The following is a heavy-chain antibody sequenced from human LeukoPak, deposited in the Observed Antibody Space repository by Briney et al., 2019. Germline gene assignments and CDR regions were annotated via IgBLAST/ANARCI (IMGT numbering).Heavy chain of an antibody. D-gene: IGHD3-22*01. V-gene: IGHV3-23*01. J-gene: IGHJ4*02. CDR1: GFTFSTYA. Sequence: PGGSLRLSRAASGFTFSTYAMSWARQAPGKGLESVSSISGSGGSTYYAGSVRGRFTVSRDNSKNTLYLQMNSLRAEDTAVYYCAKDRPNYYDVNGHYYRRDGDYWGQGTLVTVSS. CDR3: AKDRPNYYDVNGHYYRRDGDY. CDR2: ISGSGGST.